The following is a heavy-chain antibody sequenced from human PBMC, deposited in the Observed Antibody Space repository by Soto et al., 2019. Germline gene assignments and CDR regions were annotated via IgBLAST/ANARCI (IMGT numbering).Heavy chain of an antibody. CDR1: GFSLNTDGEG. V-gene: IGHV2-5*02. J-gene: IGHJ4*02. Sequence: QITLKESGPTQVKPTQTLTLTCSFSGFSLNTDGEGVGWVRQPPGEALEWLALIYWDDDERYSPSLKTRLTIPQDPSKNQVVLIMTNMDPVDKATYYCAHSRNLITEDAQVGDFDYWGQGTLVTVSS. D-gene: IGHD3-10*01. CDR2: IYWDDDE. CDR3: AHSRNLITEDAQVGDFDY.